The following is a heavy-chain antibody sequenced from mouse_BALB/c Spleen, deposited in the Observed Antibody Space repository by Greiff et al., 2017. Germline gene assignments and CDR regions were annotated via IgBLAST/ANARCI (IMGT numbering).Heavy chain of an antibody. CDR3: ARCGTTVVARYWYFDV. Sequence: DVQLQESGPGLVKPSQSLSLTCSVTGYSITSGYYCNWIRQFPGNKLEWMGYISYDGSNNYNPSLKNRISITRDTSKNQFFLKLNSVTTEDTATYYCARCGTTVVARYWYFDVWGAGTTVTVSS. CDR2: ISYDGSN. V-gene: IGHV3-6*02. J-gene: IGHJ1*01. CDR1: GYSITSGYY. D-gene: IGHD1-1*01.